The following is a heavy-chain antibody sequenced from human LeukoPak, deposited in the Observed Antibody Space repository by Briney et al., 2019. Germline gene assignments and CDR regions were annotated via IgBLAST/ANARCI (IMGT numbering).Heavy chain of an antibody. V-gene: IGHV5-51*01. CDR3: ARLGDGYCSSTSCYGGFWFDP. CDR2: IYPGDSDT. Sequence: GESLKISCKGSGYSFTSYWIGWVRQMPGKGLEWMGIIYPGDSDTRYSPSFQGQVTISADKSISTAYLQWSSLKASDTAVYYCARLGDGYCSSTSCYGGFWFDPWGQGTLVTVSS. D-gene: IGHD2-2*03. CDR1: GYSFTSYW. J-gene: IGHJ5*02.